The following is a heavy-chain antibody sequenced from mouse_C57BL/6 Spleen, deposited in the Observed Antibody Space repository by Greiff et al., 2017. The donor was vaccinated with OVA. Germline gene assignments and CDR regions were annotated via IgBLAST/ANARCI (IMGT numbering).Heavy chain of an antibody. J-gene: IGHJ3*01. CDR1: GYSITSGYD. Sequence: DVQLQESGPGMVKPSQSLSLTCTVTGYSITSGYDWHWIRHFPGNKLEWMGYISYSGSTNYNPSLKSRISITHDTSKNHFFLKLNSVTTEDTATYYCARDGDYGSLFAYWGQGTLVTVSA. CDR3: ARDGDYGSLFAY. D-gene: IGHD1-1*01. CDR2: ISYSGST. V-gene: IGHV3-1*01.